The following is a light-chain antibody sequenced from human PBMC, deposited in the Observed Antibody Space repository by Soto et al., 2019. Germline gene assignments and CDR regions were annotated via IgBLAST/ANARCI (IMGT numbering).Light chain of an antibody. CDR3: QHYNIYSEA. J-gene: IGKJ1*01. CDR2: KAS. CDR1: QTISSW. V-gene: IGKV1-5*03. Sequence: DTQMTQSHSTLSGSVGDRVTITCRASQTISSWLAWYQQKPGKAPKLLIYKASTLKSGVPSRFSGSGSGTEFTLTISSLQPDDFATYYCQHYNIYSEAFGQGTKVDIK.